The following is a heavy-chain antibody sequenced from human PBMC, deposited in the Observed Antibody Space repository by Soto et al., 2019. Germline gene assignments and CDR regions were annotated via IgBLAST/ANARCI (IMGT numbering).Heavy chain of an antibody. Sequence: SETLSLTCTVSGGSFGSSAYYWGWIRRAPGKGLEWIGSINSSGSTFSNPSLKSRVTLSVDTSKNQFSLKLTSVTAADTALYYCSRRAPEGFDPWGHGTLVTVSS. CDR3: SRRAPEGFDP. CDR1: GGSFGSSAYY. CDR2: INSSGST. J-gene: IGHJ5*02. V-gene: IGHV4-39*01.